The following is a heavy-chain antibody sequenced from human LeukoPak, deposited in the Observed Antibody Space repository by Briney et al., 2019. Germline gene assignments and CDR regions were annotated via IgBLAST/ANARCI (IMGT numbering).Heavy chain of an antibody. Sequence: PSETLSLTCTVSRGSISSSDYYWGWIRQPPGKGLEWIGIISYTGSTYYNTSLKSRVTISPDTSKNQFSLKLTSVTAADTALYYCTRHGRGGTDYWGQGTLVTVSS. J-gene: IGHJ4*02. CDR3: TRHGRGGTDY. V-gene: IGHV4-39*01. CDR1: RGSISSSDYY. CDR2: ISYTGST. D-gene: IGHD1-26*01.